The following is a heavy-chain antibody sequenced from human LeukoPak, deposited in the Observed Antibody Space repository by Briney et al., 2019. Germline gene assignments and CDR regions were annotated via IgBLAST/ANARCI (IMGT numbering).Heavy chain of an antibody. CDR3: ARVVYYDFWSGYYIPFGYYMDV. CDR1: VGSFSGYY. CDR2: IYTSGST. D-gene: IGHD3-3*01. V-gene: IGHV4-59*10. Sequence: SETLSLTCAVYVGSFSGYYWSWIRQPAGKGLEWIGRIYTSGSTNYNPSLKSRVTMSVDTSKNQFSLKLSSVTAADTAVYYCARVVYYDFWSGYYIPFGYYMDVWGKGTTVTVSS. J-gene: IGHJ6*03.